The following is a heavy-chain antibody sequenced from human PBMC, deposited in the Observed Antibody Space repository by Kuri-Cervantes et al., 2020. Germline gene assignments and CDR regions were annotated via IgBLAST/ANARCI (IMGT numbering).Heavy chain of an antibody. J-gene: IGHJ4*02. CDR2: VSGPGTST. V-gene: IGHV3-23*01. Sequence: GESLKISCAASGFTFSSYSMSWVRQAPGKGLEWVSAVSGPGTSTFYTDSVKGRFTISRDNSKDTLYLQMNSLRAEDTAIYHCAARWFNWGQGTLVTVSS. D-gene: IGHD3-10*01. CDR3: AARWFN. CDR1: GFTFSSYS.